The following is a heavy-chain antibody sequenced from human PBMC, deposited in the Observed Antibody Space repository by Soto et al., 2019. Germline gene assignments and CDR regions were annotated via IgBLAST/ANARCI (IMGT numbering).Heavy chain of an antibody. D-gene: IGHD3-10*01. CDR1: GGSISSYY. Sequence: QVQLQESGPGLVKPSETLSLSCTVSGGSISSYYWSWFRQSPGKRMEWIGYVHHSWGSSYNPSLPSRVAISLDTSKSQFSLKVTSVPATDTAVYYCARQGFGPLHGLVDVWGQGTKVTVSS. J-gene: IGHJ6*02. CDR3: ARQGFGPLHGLVDV. V-gene: IGHV4-59*08. CDR2: VHHSWGS.